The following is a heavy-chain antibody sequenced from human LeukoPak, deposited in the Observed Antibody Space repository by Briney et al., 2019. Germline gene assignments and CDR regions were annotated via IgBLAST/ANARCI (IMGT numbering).Heavy chain of an antibody. V-gene: IGHV3-48*03. CDR2: ISSSGSTI. CDR1: GFTFSSYE. J-gene: IGHJ3*02. CDR3: ARDWRDSSGKFPNDAFDI. Sequence: PGGSLRLSCAASGFTFSSYEMNWVRQAPGKGLEGVSYISSSGSTIYYADSVKGRFTISRDNAKNSLYLQMNSLRAEDTAVYYCARDWRDSSGKFPNDAFDIWGQGTMVTVSS. D-gene: IGHD3-22*01.